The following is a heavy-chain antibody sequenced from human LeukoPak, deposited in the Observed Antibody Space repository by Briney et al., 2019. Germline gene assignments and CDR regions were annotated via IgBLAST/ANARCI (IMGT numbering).Heavy chain of an antibody. CDR3: ARSTYSSGWRDY. J-gene: IGHJ4*02. CDR1: GFTFSSHA. Sequence: GGSLRLSCAPSGFTFSSHAMSWARQAPGKGMEWVSGISGNGANTYYAASVKGRFTISRDNSKNTLYLQMNSLRAEDTAVYYCARSTYSSGWRDYWGQGTLLTVSS. V-gene: IGHV3-23*01. CDR2: ISGNGANT. D-gene: IGHD6-19*01.